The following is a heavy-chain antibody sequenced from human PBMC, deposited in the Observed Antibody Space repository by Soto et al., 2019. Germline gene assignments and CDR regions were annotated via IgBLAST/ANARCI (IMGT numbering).Heavy chain of an antibody. V-gene: IGHV4-4*02. J-gene: IGHJ4*02. CDR1: SGSISSSNW. CDR2: IYHSGST. Sequence: SETLSLTCAVSSGSISSSNWWSWVRQPPGKGLEWIGEIYHSGSTNYNPSLKSRVTISVDKSKNQFSLKLSSVTAADTAVYYCTTVAVVVAATPPDGGQGTLVTVSS. CDR3: TTVAVVVAATPPD. D-gene: IGHD2-15*01.